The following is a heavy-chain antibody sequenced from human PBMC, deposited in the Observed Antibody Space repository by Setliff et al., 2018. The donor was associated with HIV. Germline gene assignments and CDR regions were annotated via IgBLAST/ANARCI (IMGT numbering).Heavy chain of an antibody. J-gene: IGHJ3*02. CDR3: ARGHAPDAFDI. CDR2: INPSGGST. V-gene: IGHV1-46*01. Sequence: GASVKVSCKASGYTFTIYYMHWVRQAPGQGLEWMGVINPSGGSTNYAQKFQGRVTMTSDTSTSTVYMEVSRLRSEDTAVYYCARGHAPDAFDIWGQGTMVTVSS. CDR1: GYTFTIYY.